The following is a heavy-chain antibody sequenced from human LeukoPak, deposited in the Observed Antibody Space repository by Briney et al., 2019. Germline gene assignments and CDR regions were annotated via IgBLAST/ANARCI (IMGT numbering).Heavy chain of an antibody. D-gene: IGHD3-10*01. CDR1: GFTLTSSA. CDR2: IVVGSGST. V-gene: IGHV1-58*01. Sequence: SVKVSCKASGFTLTSSAVQWVRQARGQRLEWIGWIVVGSGSTNYAQKFQERVTITRDTSTSTAYMELSSLRSEATAVYYCAAGWLEEGLGYWGQGTLVTVSS. CDR3: AAGWLEEGLGY. J-gene: IGHJ4*02.